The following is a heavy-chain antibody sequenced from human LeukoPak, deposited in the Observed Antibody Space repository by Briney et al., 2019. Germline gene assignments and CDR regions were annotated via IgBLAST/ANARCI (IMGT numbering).Heavy chain of an antibody. J-gene: IGHJ6*02. D-gene: IGHD6-13*01. Sequence: PSETLSLTCAVYGGSFSGYYWSWIRQPPGKGLEWIGEINHSGSTNYNPSLKSRVTISVDTSKNQFSLKLSSVTAADTAVYYCARAFLAAAGTFVYYYYGMDVWGQGTMVTVSS. CDR2: INHSGST. V-gene: IGHV4-34*01. CDR3: ARAFLAAAGTFVYYYYGMDV. CDR1: GGSFSGYY.